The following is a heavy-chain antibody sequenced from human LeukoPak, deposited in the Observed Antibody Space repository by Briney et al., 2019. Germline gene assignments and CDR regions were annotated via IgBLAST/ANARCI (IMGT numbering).Heavy chain of an antibody. V-gene: IGHV3-33*01. D-gene: IGHD1-14*01. CDR2: IRYDGSKK. CDR1: GFTFSKYG. Sequence: PGRSLRLSCAASGFTFSKYGMHWVRQAPGKGLEWVALIRYDGSKKDYADSVKGRFTISRDNAKNSLYLQMNSLRDEDTAVYYCARETPEYDWGQGTLVTVSS. J-gene: IGHJ4*02. CDR3: ARETPEYD.